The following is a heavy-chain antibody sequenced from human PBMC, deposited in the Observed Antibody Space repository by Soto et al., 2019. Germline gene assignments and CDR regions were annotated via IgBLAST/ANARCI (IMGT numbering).Heavy chain of an antibody. D-gene: IGHD3-3*01. J-gene: IGHJ5*02. CDR2: IRGSGGGT. CDR1: GFTFSTSA. V-gene: IGHV3-23*01. CDR3: LPWSGYRLDWFGP. Sequence: EVQLLESGGGLVQPGGSLRLSCEASGFTFSTSAMNWVRQAPGKGLEWVSTIRGSGGGTYYANSVRGRFTISRDNSKNTVYLQRDSLRGEDTALYYCLPWSGYRLDWFGPWGQGTLVAVSS.